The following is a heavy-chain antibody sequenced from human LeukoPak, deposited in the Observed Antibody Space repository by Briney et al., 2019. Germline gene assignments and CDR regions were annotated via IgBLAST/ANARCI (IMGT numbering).Heavy chain of an antibody. D-gene: IGHD2-21*02. CDR3: ARITYCGGDCYPGYFDY. CDR2: INHSGST. J-gene: IGHJ4*02. Sequence: SGTLSLTCAVYGGSFSGYYWSWIRQPPGKGLEWIGEINHSGSTNYNPSLKSRVTISVDTSKNQFSLNLSSVTAADTAVYYCARITYCGGDCYPGYFDYWGQGTLVTVSS. V-gene: IGHV4-34*01. CDR1: GGSFSGYY.